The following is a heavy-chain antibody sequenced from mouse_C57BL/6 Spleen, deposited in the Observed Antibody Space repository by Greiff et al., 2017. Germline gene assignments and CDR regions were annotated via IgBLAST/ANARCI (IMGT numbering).Heavy chain of an antibody. Sequence: VQLQQPGAELVKPGASVKLSCKASGYTFTSYWMQWVKQRPGQGLEWIGEIDPSDSYTNYNQKFKGQATLTVDTSSSTAYMQLSSLTSEDSAVYYCASRTGTSDFDVWGTGTTVTVSS. D-gene: IGHD4-1*01. CDR2: IDPSDSYT. J-gene: IGHJ1*03. V-gene: IGHV1-50*01. CDR1: GYTFTSYW. CDR3: ASRTGTSDFDV.